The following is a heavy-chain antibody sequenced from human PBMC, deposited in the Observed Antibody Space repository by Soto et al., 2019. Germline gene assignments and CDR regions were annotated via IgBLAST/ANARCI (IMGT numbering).Heavy chain of an antibody. V-gene: IGHV3-30*18. CDR1: GFSLNDYG. J-gene: IGHJ4*02. CDR3: AKSNRGAYDSLDY. Sequence: PGGSLRLSCAASGFSLNDYGMHWVRQPPGKGLEWVADISYDGRNKYYTDSVRGRFTISRDISKGTLYLQMNSLRPEDTAVYYCAKSNRGAYDSLDYWGQGTLVTVSS. CDR2: ISYDGRNK. D-gene: IGHD3-22*01.